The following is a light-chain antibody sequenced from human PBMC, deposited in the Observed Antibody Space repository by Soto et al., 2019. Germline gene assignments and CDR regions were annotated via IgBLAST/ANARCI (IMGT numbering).Light chain of an antibody. CDR1: NSDVGDYNY. CDR3: SSYSGTSSVV. V-gene: IGLV2-14*03. J-gene: IGLJ2*01. Sequence: QSALTQPASVSGSPGQSITISCTGTNSDVGDYNYVSWYQQHPGKAPKLMIYDVSNRPSGVSNRFSGSKSGNTASLTISGLQAEDEGDYYCSSYSGTSSVVFGGATKLTVL. CDR2: DVS.